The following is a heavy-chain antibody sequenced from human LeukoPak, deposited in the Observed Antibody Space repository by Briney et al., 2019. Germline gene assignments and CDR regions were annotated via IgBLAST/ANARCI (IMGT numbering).Heavy chain of an antibody. V-gene: IGHV3-30*18. Sequence: TGGSLRLSCAASGFTFSSYGMHWVRQAPGKGLEWVAVISHDGSNEYYADSVKGRFTISRDNSKNTLYLQMNSLRAEDTAVYYCAKEDSIMDYFDYWGQGTLVTVSS. CDR1: GFTFSSYG. CDR3: AKEDSIMDYFDY. D-gene: IGHD2-8*01. J-gene: IGHJ4*02. CDR2: ISHDGSNE.